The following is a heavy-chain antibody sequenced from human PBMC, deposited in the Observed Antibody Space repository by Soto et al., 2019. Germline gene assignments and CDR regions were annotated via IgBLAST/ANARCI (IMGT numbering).Heavy chain of an antibody. V-gene: IGHV3-30*18. CDR1: GLPLVTNG. Sequence: QVQLVESGGGVVHPGRSRKLSWAPFGLPLVTNGIPGAPRAPGNYLEGVAVISHDGTYEYFADSVKGRFTLSRDNSKNTLFLQMNSLRVEDTAVYYCANGQEGNFDYLLRYWGQGTLVTVSS. J-gene: IGHJ4*02. CDR3: ANGQEGNFDYLLRY. D-gene: IGHD3-9*01. CDR2: ISHDGTYE.